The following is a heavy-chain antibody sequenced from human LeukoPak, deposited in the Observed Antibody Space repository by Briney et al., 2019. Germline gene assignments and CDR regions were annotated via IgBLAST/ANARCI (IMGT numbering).Heavy chain of an antibody. CDR1: RFTFSNYA. J-gene: IGHJ4*02. CDR2: ISYDGSNE. D-gene: IGHD3-9*01. Sequence: GRSLTLSCAASRFTFSNYAMHWVRQAPGKALEWVTYISYDGSNEYYADSVKARFTISRDNSKNTLYLQMNSLRGEDTAVYYCARDRRYDILTGFSNFFDYWGQGTLVTVSS. V-gene: IGHV3-30-3*01. CDR3: ARDRRYDILTGFSNFFDY.